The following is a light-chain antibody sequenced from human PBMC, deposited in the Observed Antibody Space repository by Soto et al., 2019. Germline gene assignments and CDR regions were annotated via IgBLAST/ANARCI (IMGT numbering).Light chain of an antibody. CDR2: AVS. V-gene: IGLV2-14*01. CDR1: SSDIGGYNS. J-gene: IGLJ2*01. Sequence: QSALTQPASVSGSPGQSITISCTGTSSDIGGYNSVSWYQQHPGKAPKLVIYAVSNRPSGVSSRFSGSKSGNTASLTMSGPQAEDEADYHCSSYTSSLTVVFGGGTKVTVL. CDR3: SSYTSSLTVV.